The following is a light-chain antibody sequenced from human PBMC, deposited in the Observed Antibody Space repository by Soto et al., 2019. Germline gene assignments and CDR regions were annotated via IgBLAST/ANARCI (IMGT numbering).Light chain of an antibody. CDR3: QQYYDWPIT. J-gene: IGKJ5*01. CDR2: GAS. V-gene: IGKV3-15*01. CDR1: QSISNL. Sequence: EIVMTQSPATLSVSPGERATLSCRASQSISNLLARYQQKPGQAPRLLMYGASTRATGFPDRFSGSGSGTEFTLTISSLHSEDFAVYYCQQYYDWPITFGQGTRLDIK.